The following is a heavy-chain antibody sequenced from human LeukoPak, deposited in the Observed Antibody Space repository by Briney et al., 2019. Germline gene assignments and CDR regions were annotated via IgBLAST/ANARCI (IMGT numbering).Heavy chain of an antibody. CDR3: AKVPRYYYDSSGYYYFDY. V-gene: IGHV3-23*01. CDR1: GFTFSSYA. Sequence: PGGSLRLSCAASGFTFSSYAVSWVRQAPGKGLEWVSAISGSGGSTYYADSVKGRFTISRDNSKNTLYLQMNSLRAEDTAVYYCAKVPRYYYDSSGYYYFDYWGQGTLVTVSS. J-gene: IGHJ4*02. CDR2: ISGSGGST. D-gene: IGHD3-22*01.